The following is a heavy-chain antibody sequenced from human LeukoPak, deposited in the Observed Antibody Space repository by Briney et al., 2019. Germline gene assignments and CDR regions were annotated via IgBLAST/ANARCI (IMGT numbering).Heavy chain of an antibody. CDR1: GFTFSSYW. D-gene: IGHD6-19*01. CDR3: AKLGSSGWPYGDAFDI. V-gene: IGHV3-23*01. CDR2: ISGSGGST. Sequence: GGSLRLSCAPSGFTFSSYWMQWVRQAPGKGLEWVSSISGSGGSTYYADSVKGRFTISRDNSKNTLYLQMNSLRAEDTAVYYCAKLGSSGWPYGDAFDIWGQGTMVTVSS. J-gene: IGHJ3*02.